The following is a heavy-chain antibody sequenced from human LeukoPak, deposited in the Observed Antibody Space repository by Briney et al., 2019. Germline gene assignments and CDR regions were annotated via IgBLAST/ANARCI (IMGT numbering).Heavy chain of an antibody. CDR1: GFTFSSYW. V-gene: IGHV3-74*01. D-gene: IGHD6-25*01. CDR2: INSDGSST. CDR3: ARGGYWDPFDI. Sequence: PGGSLRLSCAASGFTFSSYWMHWVRQAPGKGLVWVSRINSDGSSTSYADSVKGRFTISRDNAKNTLYLQMNSLRAEDTAVYYCARGGYWDPFDIWGQGTMVTVSS. J-gene: IGHJ3*02.